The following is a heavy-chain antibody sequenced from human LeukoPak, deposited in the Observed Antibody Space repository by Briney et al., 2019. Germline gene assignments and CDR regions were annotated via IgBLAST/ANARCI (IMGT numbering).Heavy chain of an antibody. CDR3: ARERLENCHDDSCPDAFDI. D-gene: IGHD2-15*01. CDR2: VWVDVSRK. J-gene: IGHJ3*02. CDR1: GFSFSSYL. Sequence: GTSLRLSCAASGFSFSSYLMHWVRQAPGKGLEGVALVWVDVSRKYYGDSVKGRFTISRDNSKNTLYLQMNSLSDEDTAVYFCARERLENCHDDSCPDAFDIWGQGTMVTVSS. V-gene: IGHV3-33*01.